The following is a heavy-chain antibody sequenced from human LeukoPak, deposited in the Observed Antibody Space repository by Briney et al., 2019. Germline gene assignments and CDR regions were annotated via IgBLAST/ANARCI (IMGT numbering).Heavy chain of an antibody. J-gene: IGHJ4*02. CDR3: ARALYSGSYFDY. D-gene: IGHD1-26*01. CDR1: GGSISSSSYY. Sequence: SETLSLTCTVSGGSISSSSYYWGWIRQSPGKGLEWIGSIYYSGSTYYNPSLKSRVTISVDTSKNQFSLKLSSVTAADTAVYYCARALYSGSYFDYWGQGTLVTVSS. V-gene: IGHV4-39*07. CDR2: IYYSGST.